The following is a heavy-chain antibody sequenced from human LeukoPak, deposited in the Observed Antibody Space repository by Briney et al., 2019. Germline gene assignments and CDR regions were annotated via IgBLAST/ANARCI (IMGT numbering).Heavy chain of an antibody. CDR3: ARDPHMVRGAF. D-gene: IGHD3-10*01. Sequence: GGSLRLSCAASGFTFSSYSMNWVRQAPGKGLEWVSSISSSSSYIYYADSVKGRFTISRDNAKNSLYLQMNSLRAEDTAVYYCARDPHMVRGAFWGQGTLVTVSS. J-gene: IGHJ4*02. CDR1: GFTFSSYS. V-gene: IGHV3-21*01. CDR2: ISSSSSYI.